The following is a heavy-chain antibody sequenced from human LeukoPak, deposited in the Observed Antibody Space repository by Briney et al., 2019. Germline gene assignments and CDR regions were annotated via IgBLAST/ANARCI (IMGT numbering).Heavy chain of an antibody. CDR1: GFTFSSYA. CDR2: IKQDGSEK. J-gene: IGHJ4*02. CDR3: ARVSYDILTYYFDY. D-gene: IGHD3-9*01. Sequence: GGSLRLSCAASGFTFSSYAMHWVRQAPGKGLEWVANIKQDGSEKYYVDSVKGRFTISRDNAKNSLYLQMNSLRAEDTAVYYCARVSYDILTYYFDYWGQGTLVTVSS. V-gene: IGHV3-7*01.